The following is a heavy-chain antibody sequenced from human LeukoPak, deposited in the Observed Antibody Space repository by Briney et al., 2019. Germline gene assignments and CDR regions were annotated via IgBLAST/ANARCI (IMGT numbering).Heavy chain of an antibody. J-gene: IGHJ4*02. CDR3: AKKGYYDGSGYYMYYFDH. D-gene: IGHD3-22*01. V-gene: IGHV3-23*01. CDR1: GFTFSSYR. Sequence: GGSLRLSCAASGFTFSSYRMSWVRQAPGKGLEWVSAISGSGGTAYYADSVKGRFTISRDNSKNTLYLQMNSLRAEDTAVYYCAKKGYYDGSGYYMYYFDHWGQGTLVTVSS. CDR2: ISGSGGTA.